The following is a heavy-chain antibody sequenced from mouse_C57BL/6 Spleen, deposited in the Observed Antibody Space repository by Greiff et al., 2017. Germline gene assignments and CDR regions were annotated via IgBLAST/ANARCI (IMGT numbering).Heavy chain of an antibody. CDR1: GFTFSDYG. D-gene: IGHD4-1*01. CDR3: ARGGLTGCDY. Sequence: EVKVVESGGGLVKPGGSLKLSCAASGFTFSDYGMHWVRQAPEKGLEWVAYISSGSSTIYYADTVKGRFTISRDNAKNTLFLQMTSLRSEDTALYYCARGGLTGCDYWGQSTTLTVSS. V-gene: IGHV5-17*01. J-gene: IGHJ2*01. CDR2: ISSGSSTI.